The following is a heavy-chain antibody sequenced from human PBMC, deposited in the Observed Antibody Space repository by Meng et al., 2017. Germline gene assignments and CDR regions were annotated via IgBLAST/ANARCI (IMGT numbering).Heavy chain of an antibody. Sequence: VERVRYGASGKKPGASVKVTCKASGSTLPGYYMHWVRQAPGQGLEWMGWINPNSGGKNYAQKFQGRVTMTRDTSISTAYMELSRLRSDDTAVYYCARGGYSSGVRVRHWFDPWGQGTLVTVSS. V-gene: IGHV1-2*02. J-gene: IGHJ5*02. CDR2: INPNSGGK. D-gene: IGHD6-25*01. CDR1: GSTLPGYY. CDR3: ARGGYSSGVRVRHWFDP.